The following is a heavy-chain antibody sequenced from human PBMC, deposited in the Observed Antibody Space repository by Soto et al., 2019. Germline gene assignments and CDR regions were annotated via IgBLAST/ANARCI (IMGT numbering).Heavy chain of an antibody. J-gene: IGHJ4*02. CDR3: ARKNYDSSGIFDY. CDR2: IYYSGST. D-gene: IGHD3-22*01. V-gene: IGHV4-39*01. CDR1: DGSISSSSYY. Sequence: SETLSLTCTVSDGSISSSSYYWGWIRQPPGKGLEWIGSIYYSGSTYYNPSLKSRVTISVDTSKNQFSLKLSSVTAADTAVYYWARKNYDSSGIFDYWGKGTLVTVDS.